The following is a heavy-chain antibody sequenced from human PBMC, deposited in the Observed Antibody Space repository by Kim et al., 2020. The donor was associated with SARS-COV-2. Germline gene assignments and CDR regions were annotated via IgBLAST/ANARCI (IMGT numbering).Heavy chain of an antibody. CDR2: INHSGST. D-gene: IGHD3-16*02. CDR3: AREVISDYYFDY. CDR1: GGSFSGYY. Sequence: SETLSLTCAVYGGSFSGYYWSWIRQPPGKGLEWIGEINHSGSTNYNPSLKSRVTISVDTSKNQFSLKLSSVTAADTAVYYCAREVISDYYFDYWGQGTLV. V-gene: IGHV4-34*01. J-gene: IGHJ4*02.